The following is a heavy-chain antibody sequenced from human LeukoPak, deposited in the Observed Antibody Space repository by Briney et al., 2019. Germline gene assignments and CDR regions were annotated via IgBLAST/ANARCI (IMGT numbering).Heavy chain of an antibody. CDR3: ARGSLPAAMEPDLTY. CDR2: INPNSGGT. D-gene: IGHD2-2*01. CDR1: GCTLTGYY. J-gene: IGHJ4*02. V-gene: IGHV1-2*04. Sequence: ASVKVSCKASGCTLTGYYMHWERQAPGQGLEWMGWINPNSGGTNYAQKFQGWVTMTRDTSISTAYMELSRLRSDDTAVYYCARGSLPAAMEPDLTYWGQGTLVTVSS.